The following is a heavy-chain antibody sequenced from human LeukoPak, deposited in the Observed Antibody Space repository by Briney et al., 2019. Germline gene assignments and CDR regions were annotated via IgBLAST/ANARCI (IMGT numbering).Heavy chain of an antibody. CDR1: GGSVSSDIYY. V-gene: IGHV4-61*01. D-gene: IGHD2-2*01. Sequence: SETLSLTCTVSGGSVSSDIYYWSWIRQPPGTGLEWIGYIYNSGSTNYNPSLKSRVTISVDTSKDQFSLRLSSVTAADTAVYYCARGYCGSTSCYGVFGYWGQGTLVTVSS. J-gene: IGHJ4*02. CDR2: IYNSGST. CDR3: ARGYCGSTSCYGVFGY.